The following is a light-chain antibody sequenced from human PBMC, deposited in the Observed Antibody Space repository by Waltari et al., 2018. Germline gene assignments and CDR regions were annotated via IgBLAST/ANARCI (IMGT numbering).Light chain of an antibody. CDR2: KDT. CDR3: HSPHSNYWV. CDR1: ELPKQY. J-gene: IGLJ3*02. V-gene: IGLV3-25*03. Sequence: SYELTQPPSVSVSQGQMAKITCSGDELPKQYAYWYQQMPGQAPVLVLYKDTVRPAGIPERISGSSSRTTVTWTISGVQAEDEADNYCHSPHSNYWVFGGGTKLTVL.